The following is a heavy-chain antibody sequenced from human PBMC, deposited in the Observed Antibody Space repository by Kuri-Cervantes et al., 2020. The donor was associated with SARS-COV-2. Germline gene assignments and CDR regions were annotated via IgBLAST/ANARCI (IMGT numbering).Heavy chain of an antibody. Sequence: GESLKISCAASGFTFSSYAMHWVRQAPGKGLEWVAVISYDGSNKYYAYSVKGRFTISRDNSKNTLYLQMNSLRAEDTAVYYCAKGDKGWKLALFDNWGRGTLVTVSS. V-gene: IGHV3-30*01. J-gene: IGHJ4*02. CDR3: AKGDKGWKLALFDN. CDR1: GFTFSSYA. CDR2: ISYDGSNK. D-gene: IGHD2-15*01.